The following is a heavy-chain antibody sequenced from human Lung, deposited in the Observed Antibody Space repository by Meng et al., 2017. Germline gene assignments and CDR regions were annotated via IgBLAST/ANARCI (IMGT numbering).Heavy chain of an antibody. CDR2: INHSGST. CDR1: CGSFSDFY. D-gene: IGHD4-11*01. CDR3: ARGPTTMAHDFDY. V-gene: IGHV4-34*01. Sequence: HVRLHVGGAALFHPAEPRPLTCVVSCGSFSDFYWSWIRQPPGKGLEWIGEINHSGSTNYNPSLESRATISVDTSQNNLSLKLSSVTAADSAVYYCARGPTTMAHDFDYWGQGTLVTVSS. J-gene: IGHJ4*02.